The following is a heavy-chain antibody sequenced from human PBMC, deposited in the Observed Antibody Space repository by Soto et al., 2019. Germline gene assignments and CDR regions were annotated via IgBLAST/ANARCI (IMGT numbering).Heavy chain of an antibody. CDR2: ISGSGGST. D-gene: IGHD2-15*01. Sequence: GGSLRLSCAASGFSLSSYAMSWVRQAPGKGLEWVSVISGSGGSTSYADSVKGRFTISRDNSKNTLYLQMNSLRAEDTAVYYCAKHRVVAATCFDYWGQGTLVTVSS. J-gene: IGHJ4*02. CDR1: GFSLSSYA. V-gene: IGHV3-23*01. CDR3: AKHRVVAATCFDY.